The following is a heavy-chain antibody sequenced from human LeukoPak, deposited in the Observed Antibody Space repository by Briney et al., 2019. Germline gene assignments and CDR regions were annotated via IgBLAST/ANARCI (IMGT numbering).Heavy chain of an antibody. Sequence: GGSLRLSCAASGFTFSSYGMHWVRQAPGKGLEWVAFIRYDGSNKYYADSVKGRFTISRDNSKNTLYLQTNSLRAEDTAVYYCAKDLRMDFWSGYYPYNWFDPWGQGTLVTVSS. V-gene: IGHV3-30*02. J-gene: IGHJ5*02. CDR3: AKDLRMDFWSGYYPYNWFDP. CDR1: GFTFSSYG. D-gene: IGHD3-3*01. CDR2: IRYDGSNK.